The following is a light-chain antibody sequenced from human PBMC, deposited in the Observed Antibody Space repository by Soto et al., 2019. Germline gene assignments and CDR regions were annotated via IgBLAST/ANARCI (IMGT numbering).Light chain of an antibody. CDR3: SSYTSSSTLYV. CDR2: DVS. V-gene: IGLV2-14*01. Sequence: SLLTQPASVSGSPGQSITISCPGTSSDVGGYNYVSWYQQHPGKAPKLMIYDVSNRPSGVSSRFSGSKSGNTASLTISGLQAEDEADYYCSSYTSSSTLYVFGTGTKVTVL. CDR1: SSDVGGYNY. J-gene: IGLJ1*01.